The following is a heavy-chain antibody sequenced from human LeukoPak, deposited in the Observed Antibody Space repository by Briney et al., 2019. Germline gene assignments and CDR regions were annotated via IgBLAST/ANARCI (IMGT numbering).Heavy chain of an antibody. Sequence: GGSLRLSCAASGFTFSTYWMSWVRQAPGKGLEWVANIKQDGSEKYYVDSVKGRFTISRDNAKNSLYLQMNSLRAEDTAVYYCARGRGKEPNYYYYYYMDVWGKGTTVTVSS. CDR3: ARGRGKEPNYYYYYYMDV. CDR1: GFTFSTYW. CDR2: IKQDGSEK. J-gene: IGHJ6*03. V-gene: IGHV3-7*03.